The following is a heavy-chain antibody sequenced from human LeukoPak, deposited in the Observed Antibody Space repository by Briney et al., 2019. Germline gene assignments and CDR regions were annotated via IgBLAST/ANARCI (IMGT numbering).Heavy chain of an antibody. V-gene: IGHV4-39*01. Sequence: PSETLSLTCTVSGGSISSSSYYWGWIRQPPGKGLEWIGSIYYSGSTYYNPSLKSRVTMSVDTSKNQFSLKLSSVTAADTAVYYCASLTSVVVPAAPKPPFDYWGQGTLVTVSS. J-gene: IGHJ4*02. D-gene: IGHD2-2*01. CDR3: ASLTSVVVPAAPKPPFDY. CDR2: IYYSGST. CDR1: GGSISSSSYY.